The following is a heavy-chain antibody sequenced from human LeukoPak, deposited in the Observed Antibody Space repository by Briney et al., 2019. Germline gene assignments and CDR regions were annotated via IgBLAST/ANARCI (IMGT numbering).Heavy chain of an antibody. V-gene: IGHV3-7*03. CDR2: IKQDGSEK. CDR3: ARAGYSSSWYLGFDY. CDR1: GFTFSSYW. D-gene: IGHD6-13*01. J-gene: IGHJ4*02. Sequence: PGGSLRLSCAASGFTFSSYWMSWVRQAPGKGLKWVANIKQDGSEKYYVDSVKGRFTISRDNAKNSLYLQMNSLRAEDTAVYCCARAGYSSSWYLGFDYWGQGTLVTVSS.